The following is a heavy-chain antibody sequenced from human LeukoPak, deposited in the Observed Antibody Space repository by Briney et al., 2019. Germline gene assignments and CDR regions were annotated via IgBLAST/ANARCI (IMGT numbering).Heavy chain of an antibody. Sequence: GGSLRLSCAASGFTFSSYAMSWVRQAPGKGLEWVSGIRGSDGGTYYADSVKGRFTISGDNSKNTLYLQMNSLRVEDTAVYYCAKSKGVNTFYFDYWGQGALVTVSS. CDR3: AKSKGVNTFYFDY. CDR1: GFTFSSYA. V-gene: IGHV3-23*01. J-gene: IGHJ4*02. CDR2: IRGSDGGT. D-gene: IGHD5-18*01.